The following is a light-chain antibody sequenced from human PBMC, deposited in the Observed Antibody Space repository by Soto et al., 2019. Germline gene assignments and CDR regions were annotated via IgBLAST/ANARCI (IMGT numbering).Light chain of an antibody. V-gene: IGKV1-5*03. CDR1: QSFSSW. J-gene: IGKJ2*01. Sequence: DIQMTQSPSTLSASVGDRVTITCRASQSFSSWLAWYQQKPGKAPKLLIYKASSLESGVPSRLSGSGSGTEFTLTISSLQPDDFATYYCQQYDSYSYTFGQGTKVDIK. CDR2: KAS. CDR3: QQYDSYSYT.